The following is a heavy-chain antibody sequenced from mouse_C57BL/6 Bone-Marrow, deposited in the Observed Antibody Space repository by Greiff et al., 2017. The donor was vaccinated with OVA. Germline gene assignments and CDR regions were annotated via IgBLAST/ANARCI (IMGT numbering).Heavy chain of an antibody. J-gene: IGHJ3*01. CDR2: IYIGKGYT. CDR3: AREGYYAPFAY. Sequence: EVQLQQSGAELVRPGSSVTLSCKTSGFPFPTYGLNWVKQRPGQGLDWIGYIYIGKGYTEYNEKFKGKATLTSDTSSSTAYMQLSSLTSEDSAIYFCAREGYYAPFAYWGQGTLVTVSA. V-gene: IGHV1-58*01. D-gene: IGHD1-1*01. CDR1: GFPFPTYG.